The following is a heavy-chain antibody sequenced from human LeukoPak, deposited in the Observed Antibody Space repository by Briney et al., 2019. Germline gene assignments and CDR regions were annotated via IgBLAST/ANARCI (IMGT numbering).Heavy chain of an antibody. V-gene: IGHV3-9*01. J-gene: IGHJ4*02. D-gene: IGHD3-22*01. CDR3: ARDPTMIVVFGYFDY. Sequence: PGRSLRLSCAASGFTFDDYAMHWVRQAPGKGLEWVSGISWNSGSIGYADSVKGRFTISRDNSKNTLYLQMNSLRAEDTAVYYCARDPTMIVVFGYFDYWGQGTLVTVSS. CDR1: GFTFDDYA. CDR2: ISWNSGSI.